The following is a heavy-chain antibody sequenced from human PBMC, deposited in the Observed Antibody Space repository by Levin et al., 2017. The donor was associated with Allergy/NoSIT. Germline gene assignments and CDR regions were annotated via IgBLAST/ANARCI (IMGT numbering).Heavy chain of an antibody. CDR2: ISGSGGST. V-gene: IGHV3-23*01. CDR3: AKDPPAHVDTAMVPSY. CDR1: GFTFSSYA. Sequence: GESLKISCAASGFTFSSYAMSWVRQAPGKGLEWVSAISGSGGSTYYADSVKGRFTISRDNSKNTLYLQMNSLRAEDTAVYYCAKDPPAHVDTAMVPSYWGQGTLVTVSS. D-gene: IGHD5-18*01. J-gene: IGHJ4*02.